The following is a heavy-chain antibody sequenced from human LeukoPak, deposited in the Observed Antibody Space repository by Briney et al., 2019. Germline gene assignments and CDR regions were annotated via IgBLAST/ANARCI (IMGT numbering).Heavy chain of an antibody. CDR3: ARTPYSGSEGFDY. D-gene: IGHD1-26*01. V-gene: IGHV1-18*01. CDR2: ISAYNGNT. CDR1: GYTLRSNG. J-gene: IGHJ4*02. Sequence: AAVKVSCKASGYTLRSNGISWVRQAPGQGLEWMGWISAYNGNTNYPDKIQVRVTMTTDTSTSTAYMYLRTLRSDETAVYICARTPYSGSEGFDYWGQGTLVTVSS.